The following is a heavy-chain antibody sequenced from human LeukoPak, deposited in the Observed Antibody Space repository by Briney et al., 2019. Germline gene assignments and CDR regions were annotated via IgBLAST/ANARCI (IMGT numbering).Heavy chain of an antibody. CDR2: IYHSGST. V-gene: IGHV4-30-2*01. CDR1: GGSISSGGYS. J-gene: IGHJ4*02. D-gene: IGHD3-10*01. CDR3: ARAKYYYGSGSPHFDY. Sequence: SETLSPTCAVSGGSISSGGYSWSWIRQPPGKGLEWIGYIYHSGSTYYNPSLKSRVTISVDRSKNQFSLKLSSVTAADTAVYYCARAKYYYGSGSPHFDYWGQGTLVTVSS.